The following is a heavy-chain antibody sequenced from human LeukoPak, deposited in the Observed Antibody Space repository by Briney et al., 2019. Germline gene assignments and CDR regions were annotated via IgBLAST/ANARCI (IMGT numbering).Heavy chain of an antibody. CDR1: GGTFSSYA. J-gene: IGHJ3*02. CDR3: ATVNDSSAEDAFDI. Sequence: VASVKVSCKASGGTFSSYAISRVRQAPGQGLEWMGGIIPIFGTANYAQKFQGRVTITADESTSTAYMELSSLRSEDTAVYYCATVNDSSAEDAFDIWGQGTMVTVSS. V-gene: IGHV1-69*13. CDR2: IIPIFGTA. D-gene: IGHD3-22*01.